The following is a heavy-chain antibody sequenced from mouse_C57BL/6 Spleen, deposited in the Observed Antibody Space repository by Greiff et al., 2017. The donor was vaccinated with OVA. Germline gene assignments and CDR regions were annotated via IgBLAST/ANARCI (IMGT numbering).Heavy chain of an antibody. J-gene: IGHJ1*03. CDR2: ILPGSGST. CDR1: GYTFTGYW. CDR3: ASDGSSYGSYWYFDV. Sequence: VQLQESGAELMKPGASVKLSCKATGYTFTGYWIEWVKQRPGHGLEWIGEILPGSGSTNYNGKFKGKATFTADTSSNTAYMQLSSLPTEDSAIXCCASDGSSYGSYWYFDVWGTGTTVTVSS. V-gene: IGHV1-9*01. D-gene: IGHD1-1*01.